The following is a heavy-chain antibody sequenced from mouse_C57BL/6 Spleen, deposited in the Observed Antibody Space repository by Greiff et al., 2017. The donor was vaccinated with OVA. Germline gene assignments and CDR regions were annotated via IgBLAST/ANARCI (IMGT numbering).Heavy chain of an antibody. CDR1: GYTFTDYY. D-gene: IGHD1-1*01. Sequence: VQLQQSGPVLVKPGASVQMSCKASGYTFTDYYMNWVKQSHGKSLEWIGVINPYNGGTSYNQKFKGTATLTVDKSSSTAYMELNRLTSEDSAVYDCARSYGSSDWYFDVWGTGTTVTVSS. V-gene: IGHV1-19*01. J-gene: IGHJ1*03. CDR3: ARSYGSSDWYFDV. CDR2: INPYNGGT.